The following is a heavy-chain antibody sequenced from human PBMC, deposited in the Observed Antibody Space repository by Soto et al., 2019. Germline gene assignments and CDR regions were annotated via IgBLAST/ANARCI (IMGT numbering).Heavy chain of an antibody. CDR2: IYTSGST. CDR3: ASSYYDFWSGSDFSVMD. Sequence: QLQLQESGPGLVKPSETLSLTCTVSGGSISSSSYYWGWIRQPPGKGLEWIGSIYTSGSTNYNPSLKSRVTMSVDTSKNQFSLKLSSVTAADTAVYYCASSYYDFWSGSDFSVMDWGQGTLVTVSS. D-gene: IGHD3-3*01. J-gene: IGHJ4*02. V-gene: IGHV4-39*07. CDR1: GGSISSSSYY.